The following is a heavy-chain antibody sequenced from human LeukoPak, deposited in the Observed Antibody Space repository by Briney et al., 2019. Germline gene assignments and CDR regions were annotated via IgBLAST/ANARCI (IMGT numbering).Heavy chain of an antibody. Sequence: GGTLRLSCAASGFIFSSHGMNWVRQAPGKGLEWVSGISPSGDITYYADSVKGRFTISRDNSKNTLYLQMNSLRAEDTAVYYCAKVAVGWYSSGWFDYWGQGTLVTVSS. D-gene: IGHD6-19*01. J-gene: IGHJ4*02. CDR3: AKVAVGWYSSGWFDY. CDR1: GFIFSSHG. CDR2: ISPSGDIT. V-gene: IGHV3-23*01.